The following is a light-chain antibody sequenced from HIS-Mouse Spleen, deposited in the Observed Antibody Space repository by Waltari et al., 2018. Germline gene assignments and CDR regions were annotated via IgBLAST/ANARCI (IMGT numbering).Light chain of an antibody. CDR3: CSYAGSSTLV. J-gene: IGLJ2*01. CDR1: SSDVGSYNL. V-gene: IGLV2-23*01. CDR2: EGS. Sequence: QSALTQPASVSGSPGQSITISCTGTSSDVGSYNLSSWYQQNPGKAPKLMIYEGSKRPSGVSNRFSGSKSGNTASLTISGLQAEDEADYYCCSYAGSSTLVFGGGTKLTVL.